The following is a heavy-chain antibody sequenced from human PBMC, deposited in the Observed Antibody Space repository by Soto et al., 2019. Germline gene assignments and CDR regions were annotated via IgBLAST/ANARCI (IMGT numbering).Heavy chain of an antibody. CDR2: ITPSSSAI. D-gene: IGHD3-3*02. V-gene: IGHV3-48*02. Sequence: PGGSLRLSCAASGFSFSSYSMNWVRQAPGKGLEWISYITPSSSAIHYADSVKGRFTISRDNAKNLLYLQMNSLRDEDTAVYYCVAIIFGSKDWGQGTLVTVSS. CDR1: GFSFSSYS. J-gene: IGHJ4*02. CDR3: VAIIFGSKD.